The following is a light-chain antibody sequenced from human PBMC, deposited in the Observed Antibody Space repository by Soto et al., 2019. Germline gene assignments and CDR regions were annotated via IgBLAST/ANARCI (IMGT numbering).Light chain of an antibody. CDR2: DAS. CDR3: QQRSNWPVT. CDR1: QXVXXY. V-gene: IGKV3-11*01. J-gene: IGKJ2*01. Sequence: EIVXXXSPAXXXLSPGERATXXXXASQXVXXYLAWYQQKPGQAPRLLIYDASNRATGIPARFSGSGSGTDFTLTISSLEPEDFAVYYCQQRSNWPVTFGQGTKLEIK.